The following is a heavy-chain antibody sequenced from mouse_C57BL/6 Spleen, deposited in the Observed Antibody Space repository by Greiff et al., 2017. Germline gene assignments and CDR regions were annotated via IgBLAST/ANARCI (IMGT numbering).Heavy chain of an antibody. Sequence: VQLQQSGPELVKPGDSVKISCKASGYSFTGYFMNWVMQSHGKSLEWIGRINPYNGDTFYNQKFKGKATLTVDKSSSTAHMELRSLTSEDSAVYDCAVGLGGFYAMDYGGQGTSVTVSS. CDR2: INPYNGDT. D-gene: IGHD2-4*01. CDR3: AVGLGGFYAMDY. CDR1: GYSFTGYF. V-gene: IGHV1-20*01. J-gene: IGHJ4*01.